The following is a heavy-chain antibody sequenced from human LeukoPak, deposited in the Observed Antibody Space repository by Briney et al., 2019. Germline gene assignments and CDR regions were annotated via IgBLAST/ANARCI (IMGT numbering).Heavy chain of an antibody. J-gene: IGHJ4*02. Sequence: GGSLRLSCAASGFTFSSYAMHWVRQAPGKGLEWVAVISYDGSNKYYADSVKGRFTISRDNSKNTLYLQMNGLRAEDTAVYYCARSRPAIAATEPPLDYWGQGTLVTASS. V-gene: IGHV3-30-3*01. D-gene: IGHD6-13*01. CDR2: ISYDGSNK. CDR3: ARSRPAIAATEPPLDY. CDR1: GFTFSSYA.